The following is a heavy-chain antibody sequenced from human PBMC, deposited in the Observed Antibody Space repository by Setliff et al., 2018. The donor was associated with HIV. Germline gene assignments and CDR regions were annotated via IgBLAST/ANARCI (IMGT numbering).Heavy chain of an antibody. D-gene: IGHD3-3*01. CDR1: GDSISDGYR. Sequence: PSETLSLTCLVFGDSISDGYRWGWLRQSPGKGPQWIASIYSTGDTYYNPSLKSRVTISIDTTKNSFSLKLTSVTAAATALYYCARDRALRFSLSPSFSYFDSWGQGALVTVTS. J-gene: IGHJ4*02. CDR3: ARDRALRFSLSPSFSYFDS. CDR2: IYSTGDT. V-gene: IGHV4-38-2*02.